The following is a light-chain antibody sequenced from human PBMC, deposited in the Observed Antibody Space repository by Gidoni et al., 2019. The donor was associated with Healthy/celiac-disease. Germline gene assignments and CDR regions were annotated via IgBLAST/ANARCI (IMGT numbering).Light chain of an antibody. CDR1: QSVSSN. V-gene: IGKV3-15*01. CDR3: QQYNNWPWT. J-gene: IGKJ1*01. CDR2: GAS. Sequence: EIVMTQSPATLSVSPGERAPLSCRASQSVSSNLAWYQQKPGQAPRLLIYGASTRATGIPARFSGSGSGTEFTLTISSLQSEDFAVYYCQQYNNWPWTFGQXTKVEIK.